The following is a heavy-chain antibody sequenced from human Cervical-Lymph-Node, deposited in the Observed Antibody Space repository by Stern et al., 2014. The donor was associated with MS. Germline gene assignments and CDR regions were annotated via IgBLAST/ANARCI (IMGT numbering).Heavy chain of an antibody. J-gene: IGHJ4*02. V-gene: IGHV1-2*02. CDR1: GYSFTGYF. D-gene: IGHD3-10*01. CDR3: ARDGRSSYGSGSYYSSGY. CDR2: INPNSGDT. Sequence: QVQLVQSGAEVKKPGASVKVSCKASGYSFTGYFLHWVRQAPGQGLDWMGWINPNSGDTNYAQKFHGRVTMTRDSSSSTAYMELSSLRSDDTAVYYCARDGRSSYGSGSYYSSGYWGQGTLVTVSS.